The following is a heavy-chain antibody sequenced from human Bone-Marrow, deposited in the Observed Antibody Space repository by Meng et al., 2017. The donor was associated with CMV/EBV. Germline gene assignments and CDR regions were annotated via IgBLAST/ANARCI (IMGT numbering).Heavy chain of an antibody. D-gene: IGHD2-2*01. CDR1: GFTFDDYA. CDR3: ARLGYFSSTSCPLEGYYYYGMDV. CDR2: ISWNSGSI. J-gene: IGHJ6*02. V-gene: IGHV3-9*01. Sequence: SLKISCAASGFTFDDYAMHWVRQAPGKGLEWVSGISWNSGSIGYADSVKGRFTISRDNAKNSLYLQMNSLRAEDTAVYYCARLGYFSSTSCPLEGYYYYGMDVWGQGTTVTVSS.